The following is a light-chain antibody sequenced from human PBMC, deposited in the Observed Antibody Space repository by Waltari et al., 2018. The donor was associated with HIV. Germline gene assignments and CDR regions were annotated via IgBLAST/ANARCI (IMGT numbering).Light chain of an antibody. CDR1: SSNIGAGFD. CDR2: GNT. CDR3: QSYDSSLSGLL. Sequence: SSSNIGAGFDVHWYQQLPGTAPKLLLYGNTNRPSGVPDRFSGSKSGTSASLTITGLQAEDEADYYCQSYDSSLSGLLFGGGTKLTVL. V-gene: IGLV1-40*01. J-gene: IGLJ2*01.